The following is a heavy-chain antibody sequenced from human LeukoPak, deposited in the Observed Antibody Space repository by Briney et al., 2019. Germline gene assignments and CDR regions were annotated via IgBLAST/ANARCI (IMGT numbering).Heavy chain of an antibody. J-gene: IGHJ4*02. CDR1: GFYFNSFA. Sequence: GGSLRPSFGGAGFYFNSFAMPLVRQGPGKGLGWVGFVRFDGSNTRYADSVKGRFTISRDNSKNTLFLQMNNLRPEDTAVYYCARSSGSSSWYDYFDYWGQGTLATVSS. CDR2: VRFDGSNT. CDR3: ARSSGSSSWYDYFDY. D-gene: IGHD6-19*01. V-gene: IGHV3-30*02.